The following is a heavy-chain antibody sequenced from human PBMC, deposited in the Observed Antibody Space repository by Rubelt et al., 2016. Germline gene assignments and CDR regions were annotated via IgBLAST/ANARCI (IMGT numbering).Heavy chain of an antibody. CDR2: IRQDGNEK. CDR3: ARDSRGSPDY. J-gene: IGHJ4*02. CDR1: GFIFSTYW. Sequence: GGSLRLSCSASGFIFSTYWMTWVRQAPGKGLEWVANIRQDGNEKYYVDSVKGRFTISRDNAQNSLYLQMNSLKTEDTAVYYCARDSRGSPDYWGPGTLVTVSS. D-gene: IGHD1-26*01. V-gene: IGHV3-7*03.